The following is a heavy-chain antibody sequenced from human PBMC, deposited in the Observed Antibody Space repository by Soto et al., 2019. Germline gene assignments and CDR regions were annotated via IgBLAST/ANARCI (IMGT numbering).Heavy chain of an antibody. Sequence: EVKLVESGGGLAQPGGSLRLSCAASGFTFSNYWMYWVRQAPGQGLVWVSRINSDGSVSRYADSVKGRLTISRDNVKNTLYLQMNSLRDEDTAVYYCARGDCVGGSCYSLAGSFYYYMDVWGKGTTVTVFS. D-gene: IGHD2-15*01. CDR2: INSDGSVS. J-gene: IGHJ6*03. CDR1: GFTFSNYW. V-gene: IGHV3-74*01. CDR3: ARGDCVGGSCYSLAGSFYYYMDV.